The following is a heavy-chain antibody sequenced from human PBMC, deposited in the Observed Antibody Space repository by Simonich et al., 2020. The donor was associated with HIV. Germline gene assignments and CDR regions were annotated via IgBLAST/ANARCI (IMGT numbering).Heavy chain of an antibody. J-gene: IGHJ3*02. CDR1: GESFSGYY. CDR3: ARHIVEQWLPAVDAFDM. Sequence: QVHLQQWGAGLLKPSETLSLTCTVYGESFSGYYWSWIRQPPGKGLGWIGEINNRGSTNYNPSLKSRLTISVDTSKNQFSLRLSSVTAADTAVYYCARHIVEQWLPAVDAFDMWGQGTMVTVSS. CDR2: INNRGST. D-gene: IGHD6-19*01. V-gene: IGHV4-34*01.